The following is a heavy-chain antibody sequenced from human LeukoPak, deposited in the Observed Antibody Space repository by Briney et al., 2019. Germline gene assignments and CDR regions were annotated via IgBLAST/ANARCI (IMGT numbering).Heavy chain of an antibody. Sequence: SETLSLTCSVSGGSIRSHYWSWIRQPPGKGLEWIGYVQYSGSTNYNPSLKSRVTISVDTAKNKFYLKLSSVTAADTAVYYCARHETDNRFDSWGQGTLVTVSS. CDR2: VQYSGST. CDR3: ARHETDNRFDS. V-gene: IGHV4-59*08. D-gene: IGHD2-21*02. J-gene: IGHJ5*01. CDR1: GGSIRSHY.